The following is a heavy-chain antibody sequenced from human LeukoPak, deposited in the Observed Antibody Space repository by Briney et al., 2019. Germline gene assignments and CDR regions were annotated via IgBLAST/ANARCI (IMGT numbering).Heavy chain of an antibody. CDR3: ARAAGSWYFDL. D-gene: IGHD1-26*01. Sequence: SETLSHTCTVSGGSVSTYYWSWIRQPAGKELEWIGRIYASGSTDYNPSLKSPVTISLDTSNNQFSLKLTSVTDADTAVYFCARAAGSWYFDLWGRGTPFTVSS. V-gene: IGHV4-4*07. CDR2: IYASGST. CDR1: GGSVSTYY. J-gene: IGHJ2*01.